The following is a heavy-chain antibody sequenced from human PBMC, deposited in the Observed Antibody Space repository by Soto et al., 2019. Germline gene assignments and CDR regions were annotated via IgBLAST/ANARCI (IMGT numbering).Heavy chain of an antibody. D-gene: IGHD3-3*01. CDR3: ARGGRLRFLAPIDY. CDR2: IYYSGST. CDR1: GGSISSYY. J-gene: IGHJ4*01. Sequence: SKTLSLTCTVSGGSISSYYWSWIRQPPGKGLEWIGYIYYSGSTNYNPSLKSRVTISVDTSKNQFSLKLSSVTAADTAVYYCARGGRLRFLAPIDYWGHGTLVTVSS. V-gene: IGHV4-59*01.